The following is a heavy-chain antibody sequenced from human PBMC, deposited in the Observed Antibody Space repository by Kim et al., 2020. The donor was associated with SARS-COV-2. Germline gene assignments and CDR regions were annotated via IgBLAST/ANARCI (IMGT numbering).Heavy chain of an antibody. CDR1: GFIVSNNY. CDR3: AKDPGYGSGVDFDP. D-gene: IGHD3-10*01. CDR2: IHSGGST. V-gene: IGHV3-66*02. J-gene: IGHJ5*02. Sequence: GGSLRLSCVASGFIVSNNYMSWVRQAPGKGLEWVSVIHSGGSTYYADSVKGRFTISRDNSKNTLYLQMNSLRAEDTAVYHCAKDPGYGSGVDFDPWGQGILVTVTS.